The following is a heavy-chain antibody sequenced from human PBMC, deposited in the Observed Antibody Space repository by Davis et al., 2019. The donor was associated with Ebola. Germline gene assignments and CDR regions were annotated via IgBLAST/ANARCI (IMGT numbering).Heavy chain of an antibody. V-gene: IGHV6-1*01. D-gene: IGHD2-2*01. CDR2: TYYNSEWYN. CDR1: GDSVSSNSGA. CDR3: ARSSYQPDY. Sequence: LRLSCDISGDSVSSNSGAWNWIRQSPSRGLEWLGRTYYNSEWYNDYAVSVKSRIIINPDTSKNQFSLQLSSVTPEDTAVYYCARSSYQPDYWGQGTLVTVSS. J-gene: IGHJ4*02.